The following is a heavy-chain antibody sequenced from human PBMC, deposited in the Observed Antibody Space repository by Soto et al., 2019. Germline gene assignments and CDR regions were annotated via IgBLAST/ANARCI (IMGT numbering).Heavy chain of an antibody. CDR2: ISHTGRT. CDR3: ARDDTTGLFDF. V-gene: IGHV4-59*01. D-gene: IGHD4-17*01. CDR1: TGSMRTYY. J-gene: IGHJ4*02. Sequence: SETLSLTCSASTGSMRTYYWTWIRQSPGKGLEWIGQISHTGRTKYNPSLESRVTISVDTSRKQFSLKLTSVTAADTALYYCARDDTTGLFDFWGQGTLVTVSS.